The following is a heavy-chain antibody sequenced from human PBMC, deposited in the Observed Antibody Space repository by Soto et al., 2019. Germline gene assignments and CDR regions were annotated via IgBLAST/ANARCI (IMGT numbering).Heavy chain of an antibody. CDR3: AKAPWYYYDTSGFSDY. CDR2: ISSSGGST. V-gene: IGHV3-23*01. J-gene: IGHJ4*02. D-gene: IGHD3-22*01. CDR1: GFTFSSYA. Sequence: LRLSCAASGFTFSSYAMSWVRQAPGKGLEWVSGISSSGGSTYYADSVKGRFTISRDNSKNTLYLQMHSLTTDDTAVYYCAKAPWYYYDTSGFSDYWGQGTQVTVSS.